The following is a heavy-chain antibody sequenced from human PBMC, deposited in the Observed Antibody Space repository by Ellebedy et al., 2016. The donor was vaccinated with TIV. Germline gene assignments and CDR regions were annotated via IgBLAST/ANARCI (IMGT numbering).Heavy chain of an antibody. CDR2: ISSSSSYI. Sequence: GESLKISCAASGFTFSSYSINWVRQAPGKGLEWVSSISSSSSYIYYADPVKGRFTLSRDNAMNSLYLQMNSLRAEDTAVYYCARVPGGPGSGAFDLWGQGTMVTVSS. J-gene: IGHJ3*01. CDR1: GFTFSSYS. V-gene: IGHV3-21*01. D-gene: IGHD3-10*01. CDR3: ARVPGGPGSGAFDL.